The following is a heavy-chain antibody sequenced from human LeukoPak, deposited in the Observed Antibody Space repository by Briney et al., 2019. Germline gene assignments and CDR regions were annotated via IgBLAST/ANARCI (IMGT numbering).Heavy chain of an antibody. CDR2: TYYRSKWYN. CDR3: ARDTGDYDSSGKNWFDP. D-gene: IGHD3-22*01. J-gene: IGHJ5*02. V-gene: IGHV6-1*01. Sequence: SQTLSLTCAISGDSVSSNSAAWNWIRQSPSRGLEWLRRTYYRSKWYNDYAVSVKSRITINPDTSKNQFSLQLNSVTPEDTAVYYCARDTGDYDSSGKNWFDPWGQGTLVTVSS. CDR1: GDSVSSNSAA.